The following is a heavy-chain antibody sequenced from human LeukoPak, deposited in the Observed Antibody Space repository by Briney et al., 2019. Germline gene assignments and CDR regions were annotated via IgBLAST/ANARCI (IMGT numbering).Heavy chain of an antibody. J-gene: IGHJ3*02. CDR3: ARELRGSYLAGSGAFDI. CDR2: INPNSGGT. D-gene: IGHD1-26*01. V-gene: IGHV1-2*02. CDR1: GYTFTGYY. Sequence: RASVKVSCKASGYTFTGYYMHWVRQAPGQGLEWMGWINPNSGGTNYAQKFQGRVTMTRDTSISTAYMELSRLRSDDTAVYYCARELRGSYLAGSGAFDIWGQGTMVTVSS.